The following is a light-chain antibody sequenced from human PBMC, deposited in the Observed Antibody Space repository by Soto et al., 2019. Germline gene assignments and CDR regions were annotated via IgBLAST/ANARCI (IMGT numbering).Light chain of an antibody. CDR2: DAS. CDR1: QSISSW. V-gene: IGKV1-5*01. CDR3: QQYNSYSPT. Sequence: DIQMTQSPSTLSASVGDRVTITCRASQSISSWLAWYQQKSGKAPKLLIYDASSLESGVPSRFSGSGSGTEFTLTISILQPDDFATYYCQQYNSYSPTFGQGTKLEIK. J-gene: IGKJ2*01.